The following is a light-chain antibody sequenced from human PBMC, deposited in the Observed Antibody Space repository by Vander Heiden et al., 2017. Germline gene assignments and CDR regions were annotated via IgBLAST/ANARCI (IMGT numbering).Light chain of an antibody. J-gene: IGLJ2*01. CDR2: EVS. CDR3: SSYAGSKVG. V-gene: IGLV2-8*01. CDR1: SSDVGGYNY. Sequence: QSALTHPSSASRSPGPSVTIPCTGTSSDVGGYNYVSWYQQKPGKDPKVMIYEVSKRPSGVPDRFSGSKSGNTASLTVSGLQAEDEAHYYCSSYAGSKVGVGGGTKLTVL.